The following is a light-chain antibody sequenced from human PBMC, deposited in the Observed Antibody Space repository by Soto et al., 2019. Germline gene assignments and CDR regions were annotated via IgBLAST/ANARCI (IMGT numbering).Light chain of an antibody. CDR1: QAISSW. CDR2: KAS. CDR3: QQYNSYSQT. Sequence: DSPMTKAPSTLSGSVGNRVTITCRASQAISSWLAWYQQKPGKAPKLLIYKASTLESGVPSRFSGSGSGTEFTLTISSLQPEDFATYYCQQYNSYSQTFGQGTKVDI. J-gene: IGKJ1*01. V-gene: IGKV1-5*03.